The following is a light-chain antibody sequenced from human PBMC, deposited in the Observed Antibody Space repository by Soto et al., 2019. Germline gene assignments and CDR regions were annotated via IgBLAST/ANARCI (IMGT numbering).Light chain of an antibody. CDR1: SSNIGSFYD. V-gene: IGLV1-40*01. CDR2: GDN. Sequence: QSVLTQPPSVSGAPGQRVTIPCTGSSSNIGSFYDVHWYQQLPGTVPKLLIYGDNNRPSGVPDRFSGSKSGTAASLAITGLQAEDEADYYCQSYDNVLNHVVVGGGTKLTVL. CDR3: QSYDNVLNHVV. J-gene: IGLJ2*01.